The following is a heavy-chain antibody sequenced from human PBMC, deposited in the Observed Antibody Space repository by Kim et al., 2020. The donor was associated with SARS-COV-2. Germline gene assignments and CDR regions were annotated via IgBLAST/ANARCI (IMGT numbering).Heavy chain of an antibody. CDR1: GFTFSSYA. V-gene: IGHV3-30*04. J-gene: IGHJ4*02. D-gene: IGHD6-19*01. CDR2: ISYDGSNK. Sequence: GGSLRLSCAASGFTFSSYAMHWVRQAPGKGLEWVAVISYDGSNKYYADSVKGRFTISRDKSKNTLYLQMNSLRAEDTAVYYCARGKSARGWYSFYFDYWGQGTLVTVSS. CDR3: ARGKSARGWYSFYFDY.